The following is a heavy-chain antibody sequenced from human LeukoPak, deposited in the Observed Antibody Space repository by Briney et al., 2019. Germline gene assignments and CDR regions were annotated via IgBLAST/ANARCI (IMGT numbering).Heavy chain of an antibody. CDR3: ARDRGPLLWFGESNDAFDI. V-gene: IGHV4-59*01. Sequence: SETLSLTCTVSGGFISTYYWSWIRQPPGKGLEWIGFISYSGSTYHNPSLKSRVTMSVDTSKNQFSLNLRSVTAADTAVYYCARDRGPLLWFGESNDAFDIWGQGTMVTVSS. CDR1: GGFISTYY. CDR2: ISYSGST. J-gene: IGHJ3*02. D-gene: IGHD3-10*01.